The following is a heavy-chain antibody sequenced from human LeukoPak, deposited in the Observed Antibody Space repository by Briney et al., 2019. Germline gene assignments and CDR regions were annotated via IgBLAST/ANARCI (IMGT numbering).Heavy chain of an antibody. D-gene: IGHD5-24*01. J-gene: IGHJ4*02. Sequence: GGSLRLSCEASGLTFSNQGMSWVRQAPGKGLQWVSAITGDGTTTNYADSVKGRLTISRDNSKNMLYLQMSSLRGEDTAVYYCAEMIGYFVYWGQGALVPVSS. V-gene: IGHV3-23*01. CDR3: AEMIGYFVY. CDR2: ITGDGTTT. CDR1: GLTFSNQG.